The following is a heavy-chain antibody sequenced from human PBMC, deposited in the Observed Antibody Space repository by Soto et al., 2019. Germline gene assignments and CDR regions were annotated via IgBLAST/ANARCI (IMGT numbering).Heavy chain of an antibody. CDR3: ARDLWSSSSPYYFDY. V-gene: IGHV1-69*13. CDR1: GGTFSSYA. Sequence: ASVKVSCKASGGTFSSYAISWVRQAPGQGLEWMGGIIPIFGTANYAQKFQGRVTITADESTSTAYMELSSLRSEDTAVYYCARDLWSSSSPYYFDYWGQGTLVTVSS. J-gene: IGHJ4*02. D-gene: IGHD6-6*01. CDR2: IIPIFGTA.